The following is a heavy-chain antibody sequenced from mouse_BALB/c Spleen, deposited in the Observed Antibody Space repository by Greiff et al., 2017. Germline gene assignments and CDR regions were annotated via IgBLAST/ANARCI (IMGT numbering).Heavy chain of an antibody. D-gene: IGHD2-14*01. CDR1: GYTFTDYC. J-gene: IGHJ4*01. Sequence: QVQLQQPGAELVMPGASVKMSCKASGYTFTDYCMHWVKQRPGQGLEWIGAIDTSDSYTSYNQKFKGKATFTVDESSSTSYMQLSSLTSEDSAVYYGAKRGVRRGNYALDYWGQGTTVTVSS. V-gene: IGHV1-69*01. CDR2: IDTSDSYT. CDR3: AKRGVRRGNYALDY.